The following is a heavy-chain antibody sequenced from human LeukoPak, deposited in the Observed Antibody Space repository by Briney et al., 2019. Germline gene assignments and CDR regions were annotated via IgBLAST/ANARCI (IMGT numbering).Heavy chain of an antibody. D-gene: IGHD6-6*01. Sequence: GESLKISCKGSGYSFTNYWIGWVRQMPGKGLEWMGIIYPGDSDTRYSPSFQGQVTISADKSISTAYLQWSSLKASDTAMYYCATRSEYSSSSGSFDSWGQGTLVTVSS. J-gene: IGHJ4*02. CDR1: GYSFTNYW. CDR3: ATRSEYSSSSGSFDS. V-gene: IGHV5-51*01. CDR2: IYPGDSDT.